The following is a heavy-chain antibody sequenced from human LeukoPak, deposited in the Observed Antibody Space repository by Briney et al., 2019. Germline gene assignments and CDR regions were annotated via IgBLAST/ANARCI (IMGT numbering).Heavy chain of an antibody. D-gene: IGHD3-3*01. CDR3: ARDWSGY. CDR1: GYTFTKEA. V-gene: IGHV1-18*01. Sequence: ASVTVSFKAFGYTFTKEAISWVRQAPGQGLEWMGWISTYNGNTNYAQKFQGRVTMTTDTSTNTAYMELRSLRSDDTAVYYCARDWSGYWGQGTLVTVSS. J-gene: IGHJ4*02. CDR2: ISTYNGNT.